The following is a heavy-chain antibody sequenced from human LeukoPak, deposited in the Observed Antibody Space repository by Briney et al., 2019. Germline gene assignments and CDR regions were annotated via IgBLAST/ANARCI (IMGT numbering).Heavy chain of an antibody. CDR3: ARDQIRQLDAFDI. Sequence: GGSLRLSCAASGFTFSGYDMHWVRQAPGKGLEWVAFIRFDGSNKYYADSVKGRFTISRDNSKNTLYLQMNSLRAEDTAVYYCARDQIRQLDAFDIWGQGTMVTVSS. J-gene: IGHJ3*02. CDR2: IRFDGSNK. D-gene: IGHD6-13*01. CDR1: GFTFSGYD. V-gene: IGHV3-30*02.